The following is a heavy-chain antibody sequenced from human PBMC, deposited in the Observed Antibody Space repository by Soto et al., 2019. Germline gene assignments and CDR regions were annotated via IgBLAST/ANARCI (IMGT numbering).Heavy chain of an antibody. CDR3: ARPHIQYAWNDGFDI. CDR1: GFTFDDYS. Sequence: QVQLVESGGGVVQPGRSLRLSCAAFGFTFDDYSMHWVRQAPGKGLEWVALISYEGSNKYYADSVKGRFTISRDNAKNTLFLEVNSLRTEDTAVYYCARPHIQYAWNDGFDIWGQGAMVTVSS. V-gene: IGHV3-30-3*01. J-gene: IGHJ3*02. CDR2: ISYEGSNK. D-gene: IGHD1-1*01.